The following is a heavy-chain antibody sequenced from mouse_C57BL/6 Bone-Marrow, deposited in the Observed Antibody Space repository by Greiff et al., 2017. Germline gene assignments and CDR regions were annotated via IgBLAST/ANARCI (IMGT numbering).Heavy chain of an antibody. Sequence: VQLQQPGAELVRPGSSVKLSCKASGYTFTSYWMHWVKQRPIQSLEWIGNIDPSDSETHYNQKFKDKATLTVDKSSSTAYMQLSSLTSEDSAVYYCASLYDGYYAPFDYWGQGTTLTVSS. CDR3: ASLYDGYYAPFDY. CDR2: IDPSDSET. D-gene: IGHD2-3*01. V-gene: IGHV1-52*01. J-gene: IGHJ2*01. CDR1: GYTFTSYW.